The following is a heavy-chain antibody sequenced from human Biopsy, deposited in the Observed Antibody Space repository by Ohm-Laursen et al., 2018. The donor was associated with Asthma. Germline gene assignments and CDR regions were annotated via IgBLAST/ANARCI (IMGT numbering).Heavy chain of an antibody. J-gene: IGHJ4*02. CDR1: GGTFNTYV. D-gene: IGHD2-2*01. Sequence: GASVKVSCKSLGGTFNTYVIGWVRQAPGQGLEWMGGINSVFGTTTYPQKFQDRVTITADDSTSTVYMELSSLESGDTAVYYCARRAGSCISRTCYSLDFWGQGTLVTVSS. CDR2: INSVFGTT. CDR3: ARRAGSCISRTCYSLDF. V-gene: IGHV1-69*13.